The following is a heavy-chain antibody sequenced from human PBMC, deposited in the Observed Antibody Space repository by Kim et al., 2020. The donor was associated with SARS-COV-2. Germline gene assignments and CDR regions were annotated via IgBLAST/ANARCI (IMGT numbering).Heavy chain of an antibody. J-gene: IGHJ5*02. CDR3: ARGPRWFDP. CDR2: ST. Sequence: STNYTPSLKGRVTISVDTSKNQFALTLSSVTAADTAVYYCARGPRWFDPWGQGTLVTVSS. V-gene: IGHV4-34*01.